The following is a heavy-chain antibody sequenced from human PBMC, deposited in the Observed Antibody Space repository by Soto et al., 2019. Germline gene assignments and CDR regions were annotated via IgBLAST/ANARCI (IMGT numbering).Heavy chain of an antibody. CDR3: ARDGEYCSGGSCYSRWFDP. CDR1: GGSISSGGYY. V-gene: IGHV4-31*03. CDR2: IYYSGST. D-gene: IGHD2-15*01. Sequence: QVQLQESGPGLVKPSQTLSLTCTVSGGSISSGGYYWSWIRQHPGKGLEWIGYIYYSGSTYYNPSLMSRVTLSVDTSKNQFSLKLSSVTAADTAVYYCARDGEYCSGGSCYSRWFDPWGQGTLVTVSS. J-gene: IGHJ5*02.